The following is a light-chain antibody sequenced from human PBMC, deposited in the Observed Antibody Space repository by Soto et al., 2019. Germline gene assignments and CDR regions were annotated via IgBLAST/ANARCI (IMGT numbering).Light chain of an antibody. V-gene: IGLV7-46*01. Sequence: QAVVTQEPSLTVSPGGTVTLTCGSSTGPVTSSNYPYWFQQKPGQAPRTLIYDTSNKHSWTPARFSGSLLGGKAALTLAGAQSEDEADYYCLVCYSGDEIFGGGTKLTVL. J-gene: IGLJ2*01. CDR2: DTS. CDR1: TGPVTSSNY. CDR3: LVCYSGDEI.